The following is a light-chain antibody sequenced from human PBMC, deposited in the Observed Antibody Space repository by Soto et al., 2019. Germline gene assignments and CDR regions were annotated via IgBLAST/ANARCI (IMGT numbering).Light chain of an antibody. J-gene: IGLJ1*01. CDR1: SSYVGGYNY. V-gene: IGLV2-11*01. CDR2: DVT. Sequence: QSVLTQPRSVSGSPGQSVTISCTGTSSYVGGYNYVSWYQQHPDKAPKVMIYDVTKRPSGVPDRFSGSKSGNTASLTISGLQAEDEADYYCCSYAGSYIYVFGTGTKVTVL. CDR3: CSYAGSYIYV.